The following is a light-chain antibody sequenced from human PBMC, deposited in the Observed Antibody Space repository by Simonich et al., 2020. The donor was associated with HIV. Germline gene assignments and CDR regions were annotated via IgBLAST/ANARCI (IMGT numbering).Light chain of an antibody. V-gene: IGKV3-15*01. CDR3: QQYNNWPT. Sequence: EIVLTQSPGTLSLSPGERITLPCRASQSVSSSYLAWYQQKPGLAPRLLLYGASTRATGIPARFSGSGSGAEFTLTISSMQSEDFAVYYCQQYNNWPTFGGGTKVEIK. CDR2: GAS. J-gene: IGKJ4*01. CDR1: QSVSSSY.